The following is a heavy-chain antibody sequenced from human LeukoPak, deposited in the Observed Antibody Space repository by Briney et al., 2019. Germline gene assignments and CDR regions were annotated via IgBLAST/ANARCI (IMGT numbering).Heavy chain of an antibody. J-gene: IGHJ4*02. CDR3: ARTPYDGSGSYLY. Sequence: PGGSLRLSCAASGFTLSSYSMNWVRQAPGKGLEWVSYISSSSSTIYYADSVKGRFTISRDNAKNSLYLQMNSLRAEDTAVYYCARTPYDGSGSYLYWGQGTLVTVSS. V-gene: IGHV3-48*01. D-gene: IGHD3-10*01. CDR2: ISSSSSTI. CDR1: GFTLSSYS.